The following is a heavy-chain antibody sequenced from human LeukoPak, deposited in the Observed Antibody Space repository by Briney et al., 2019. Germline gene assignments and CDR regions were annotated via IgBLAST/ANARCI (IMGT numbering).Heavy chain of an antibody. CDR1: GFTFSAHT. D-gene: IGHD3-3*01. CDR2: IRTSTSNN. V-gene: IGHV3-21*04. J-gene: IGHJ6*02. Sequence: GGSLRLSCAASGFTFSAHTMNWVRQAPGKDLEWVASIRTSTSNNIFNADSVKGRFTISRDNSKNTLYLQMNSLRAEDTAVYYCAKDSPAPWYYDFWSGYNGMDVWGQGTTVTVSS. CDR3: AKDSPAPWYYDFWSGYNGMDV.